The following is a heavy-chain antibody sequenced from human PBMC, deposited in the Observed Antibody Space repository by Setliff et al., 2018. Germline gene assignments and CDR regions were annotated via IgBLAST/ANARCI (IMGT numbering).Heavy chain of an antibody. J-gene: IGHJ6*02. CDR3: ARDRTAYSYGLDV. V-gene: IGHV4-59*01. CDR1: GGSISPYF. CDR2: IYHNGNT. D-gene: IGHD5-18*01. Sequence: SETLSLTCTVSGGSISPYFWSWIRQSPGKGLEWIGYIYHNGNTNFNPSLKARVTMSVDTSKNQFALNLRSVTAADSAVYYCARDRTAYSYGLDVWGQGTTVTVSS.